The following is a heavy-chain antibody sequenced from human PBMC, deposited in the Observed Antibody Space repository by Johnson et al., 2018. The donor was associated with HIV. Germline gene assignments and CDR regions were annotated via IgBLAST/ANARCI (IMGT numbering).Heavy chain of an antibody. V-gene: IGHV3-30*03. CDR1: GFTFSGYG. D-gene: IGHD5-24*01. Sequence: QVQLVESGGGAVQPGKSLRLACAASGFTFSGYGMHWVRQAPGKGLEWVAVISYDGSNKYYADSVKGRFTISRDNSKNTLYLQMNSLRAEDTAVYYCARGEEMATILIWGQGTMVTVSS. CDR3: ARGEEMATILI. CDR2: ISYDGSNK. J-gene: IGHJ3*02.